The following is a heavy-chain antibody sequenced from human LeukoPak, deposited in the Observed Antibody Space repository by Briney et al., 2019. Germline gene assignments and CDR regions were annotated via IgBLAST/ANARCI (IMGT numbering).Heavy chain of an antibody. J-gene: IGHJ4*02. Sequence: GRSLRLSCAASGFTFDDYAMHWVRQAPGKGLEWVSGISWNSGSIGYADSVKGRFTISRDNAKNSLYLQMNSLRAEDTALYYCAKDRYGSGGHFDYWGQGTLVTVSS. CDR3: AKDRYGSGGHFDY. CDR1: GFTFDDYA. CDR2: ISWNSGSI. D-gene: IGHD3-10*01. V-gene: IGHV3-9*01.